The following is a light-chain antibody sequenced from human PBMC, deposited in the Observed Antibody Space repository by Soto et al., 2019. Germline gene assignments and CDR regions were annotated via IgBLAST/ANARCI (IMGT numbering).Light chain of an antibody. V-gene: IGKV1-9*01. CDR3: QQINSYPLT. CDR1: QGISSY. Sequence: IQLTQSPSSLSASVGDRVTITCRASQGISSYLAWYQQKPGKAPKLLIYAASTLQSGVPSRFSGGGSGTDFTLTISSLQHEDFATYYCQQINSYPLTFGGGTKVDIK. J-gene: IGKJ4*01. CDR2: AAS.